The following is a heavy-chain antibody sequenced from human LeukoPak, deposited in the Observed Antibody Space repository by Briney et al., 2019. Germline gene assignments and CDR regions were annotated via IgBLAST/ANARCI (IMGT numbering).Heavy chain of an antibody. V-gene: IGHV3-23*01. CDR1: GYTFSTCP. CDR3: AKILSGTYSFDL. J-gene: IGHJ4*02. CDR2: ISGNSVTI. Sequence: GGSLRLSCTASGYTFSTCPMTWVRQAPGQGLEGGSAISGNSVTIYYADSVKGRFTISRDNSKNTLYLQMYSLRAEDTAVYYCAKILSGTYSFDLWGQGTLVTVSS. D-gene: IGHD1-26*01.